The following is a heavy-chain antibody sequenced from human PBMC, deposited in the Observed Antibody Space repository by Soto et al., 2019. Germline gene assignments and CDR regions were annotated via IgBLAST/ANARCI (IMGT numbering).Heavy chain of an antibody. D-gene: IGHD5-12*01. Sequence: ASVKVSCKASGYTFTGYYMHWVRQAPGQGLEWMGWINPNSGGTNYAQKFQGRVTMTRDTSISTAYMELSRLRSDDTAVYYCARDLRRWLQLPHFDYWGQGTLVSFSA. CDR3: ARDLRRWLQLPHFDY. CDR2: INPNSGGT. J-gene: IGHJ4*02. CDR1: GYTFTGYY. V-gene: IGHV1-2*02.